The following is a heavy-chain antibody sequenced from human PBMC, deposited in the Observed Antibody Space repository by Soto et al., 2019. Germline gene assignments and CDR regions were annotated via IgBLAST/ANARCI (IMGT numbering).Heavy chain of an antibody. D-gene: IGHD3-22*01. CDR2: INSDGSYT. CDR3: VRAIGHYGMDV. J-gene: IGHJ6*02. CDR1: GFIFSNCW. V-gene: IGHV3-74*01. Sequence: EVQLVESGGGLVQPGGSLRLSCVASGFIFSNCWMYWVRQAPGMGLVWVSHINSDGSYTTYADSVKGRFTISRDNAKNTLYLQMNSQRAEDTAVYYCVRAIGHYGMDVWGRGTTVTVSS.